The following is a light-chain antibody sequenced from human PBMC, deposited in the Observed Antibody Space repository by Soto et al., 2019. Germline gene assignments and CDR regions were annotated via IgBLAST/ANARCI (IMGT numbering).Light chain of an antibody. CDR1: RDITDY. CDR3: QNYASAPWT. V-gene: IGKV1-27*01. Sequence: DIQMTQSPSSLSASVGDRVTITCRASRDITDYLAWYQQKPGQVPKLLISAASTLQSGVPSRFTASGSGTDFTLTITGLRPEDFATYYCQNYASAPWTFGQGTKVEF. CDR2: AAS. J-gene: IGKJ1*01.